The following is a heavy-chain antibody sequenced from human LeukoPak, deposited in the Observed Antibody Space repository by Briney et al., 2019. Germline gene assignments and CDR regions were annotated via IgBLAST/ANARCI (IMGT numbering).Heavy chain of an antibody. CDR1: GYTFTSYG. D-gene: IGHD3-22*01. V-gene: IGHV1-18*01. Sequence: ASVKVSCKASGYTFTSYGISWVRQAPGQGLEWMGWISAYNGNTNYAQKLQGRVTMTTDTSTSTAYMELRSLRSDDTAVYYCARERGIKYYDSSGWIDYWGQGTLVTVSS. CDR3: ARERGIKYYDSSGWIDY. CDR2: ISAYNGNT. J-gene: IGHJ4*02.